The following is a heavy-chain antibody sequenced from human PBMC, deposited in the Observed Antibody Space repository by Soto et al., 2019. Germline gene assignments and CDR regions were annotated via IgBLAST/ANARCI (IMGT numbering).Heavy chain of an antibody. V-gene: IGHV3-23*01. Sequence: EVQLLESGGGLVQPGGSLRLSCAASKFTFSSYAMNWVRQAPGKGLEWVSAISGSGGSPVYADSVKGRFTISRDNSRNTLYLQMNSLRAEDTAVYYCASDYYGMDVWGQGTRSPSP. CDR1: KFTFSSYA. J-gene: IGHJ6*02. CDR2: ISGSGGSP. CDR3: ASDYYGMDV.